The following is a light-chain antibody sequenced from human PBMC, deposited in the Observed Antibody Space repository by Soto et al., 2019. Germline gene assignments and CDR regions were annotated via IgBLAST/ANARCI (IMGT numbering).Light chain of an antibody. CDR2: DVN. J-gene: IGLJ2*01. CDR1: SSDVGGYNY. Sequence: QSALSQPASMSGSPGQSITISCTGTSSDVGGYNYVSWYRQYPGKAPKLIIYDVNNRPSEVSNRFSGSKSGNTASLTISGLQAEDEADYYCSSHSSSSTLVLFGGGTKVTVL. V-gene: IGLV2-14*03. CDR3: SSHSSSSTLVL.